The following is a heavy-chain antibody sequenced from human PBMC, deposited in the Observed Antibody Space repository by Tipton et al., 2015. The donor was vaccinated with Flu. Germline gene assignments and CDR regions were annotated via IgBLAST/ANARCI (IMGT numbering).Heavy chain of an antibody. Sequence: GLVKPSETLSLTCAVYGGSLSGYYWSWIRQSPGKGLEWIGEINHSGSTNYNPSLKSRLTISLDMSKNQFSLNLYSVSAADAAVYYCARHTHIAIGGLNWFDPWGQGTLVTVSS. D-gene: IGHD2/OR15-2a*01. V-gene: IGHV4-34*01. CDR3: ARHTHIAIGGLNWFDP. CDR1: GGSLSGYY. CDR2: INHSGST. J-gene: IGHJ5*02.